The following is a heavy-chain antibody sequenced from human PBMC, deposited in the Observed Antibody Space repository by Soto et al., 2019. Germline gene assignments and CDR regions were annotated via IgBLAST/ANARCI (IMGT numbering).Heavy chain of an antibody. CDR2: ISDYNGHT. Sequence: QVQLVQSGAEVKKPGASVKVSCKASGYTFTSYGIIWVRQPPAQGLEWMGWISDYNGHTKDAQKLKGRVSMTTDTATSTAYMELRCLRSDDTAVYYAARAEPYYDILTGYSLFAFWGQGTLVAVSS. J-gene: IGHJ4*02. CDR3: ARAEPYYDILTGYSLFAF. D-gene: IGHD3-9*01. CDR1: GYTFTSYG. V-gene: IGHV1-18*01.